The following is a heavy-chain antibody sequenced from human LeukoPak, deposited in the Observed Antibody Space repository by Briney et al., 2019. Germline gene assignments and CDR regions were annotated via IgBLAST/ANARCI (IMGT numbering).Heavy chain of an antibody. J-gene: IGHJ4*02. Sequence: GGSLRLSCAASGFILTSYWMSWVRQSPGKGLEWVANIKQDGSEKYYVDSVKGRFTISRDNAKNSLYLQMNSLRAEDTAVYYCATRDGSPGYWGQGTLVTVSS. CDR3: ATRDGSPGY. D-gene: IGHD5-24*01. V-gene: IGHV3-7*01. CDR2: IKQDGSEK. CDR1: GFILTSYW.